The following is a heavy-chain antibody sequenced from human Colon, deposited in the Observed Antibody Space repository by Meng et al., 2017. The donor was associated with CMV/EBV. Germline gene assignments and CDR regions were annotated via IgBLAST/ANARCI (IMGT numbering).Heavy chain of an antibody. CDR3: VRSSGWSLFDY. Sequence: QVVLNQCGDWVKEPGASVKVSCNTSVYTFREYDMHWVRRAPGKGLEWMGWIRSDGSATNYAQKFRGRVTMTRDASVSTAYMELSGLTSDDTAVYFCVRSSGWSLFDYWGPGALVTVSS. CDR1: VYTFREYD. D-gene: IGHD6-19*01. J-gene: IGHJ4*02. CDR2: IRSDGSAT. V-gene: IGHV1-2*02.